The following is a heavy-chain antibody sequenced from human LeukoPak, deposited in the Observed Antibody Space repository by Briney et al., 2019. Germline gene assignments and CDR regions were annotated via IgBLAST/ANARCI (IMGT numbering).Heavy chain of an antibody. CDR2: ISGSGMSI. Sequence: GGSLRLSCVASGFIFNDYEMNWVRQAPGKGLEWVSYISGSGMSIHYADSVRGRFTISRDNSKSLLSLQMNSLRAEDTAIYYCATYRQVLLPFESWGQGTLVTVSS. J-gene: IGHJ4*02. D-gene: IGHD5-18*01. CDR1: GFIFNDYE. V-gene: IGHV3-48*03. CDR3: ATYRQVLLPFES.